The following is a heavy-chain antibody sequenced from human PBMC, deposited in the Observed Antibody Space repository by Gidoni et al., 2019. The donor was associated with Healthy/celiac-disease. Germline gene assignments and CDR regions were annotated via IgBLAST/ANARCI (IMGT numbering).Heavy chain of an antibody. J-gene: IGHJ4*02. CDR1: GFTFSSYW. D-gene: IGHD3-9*01. CDR3: ASLGEDYDILTGSPIDY. Sequence: EVQLVESGGGLVQPGGSLRLSCAASGFTFSSYWMHWVRQAPGKGLVWVSRINRDGRSTSYADSVKGRFTISRDNAKNTLYLQMNSLRAEDTAVYYCASLGEDYDILTGSPIDYWGQGTLVTVSS. V-gene: IGHV3-74*01. CDR2: INRDGRST.